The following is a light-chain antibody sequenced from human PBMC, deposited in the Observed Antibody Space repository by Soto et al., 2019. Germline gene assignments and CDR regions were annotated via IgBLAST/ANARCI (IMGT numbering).Light chain of an antibody. J-gene: IGKJ1*01. V-gene: IGKV3-20*01. CDR3: QQYGSSPPT. CDR1: QSVSSNY. Sequence: EIVLTQSPGTLSLSPWERATLSCRASQSVSSNYLAWYQRKPGQAPRLLIYGASNRATGIPNRFSGSGSGTDFTLTITRLEPEDFVVYYCQQYGSSPPTFGQGTKVEI. CDR2: GAS.